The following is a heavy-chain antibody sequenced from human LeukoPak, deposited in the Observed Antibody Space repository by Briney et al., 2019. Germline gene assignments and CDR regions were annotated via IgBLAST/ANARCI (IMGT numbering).Heavy chain of an antibody. V-gene: IGHV4-59*01. Sequence: SEALSLTCTVSGGSISSYYWSWIQQPPGQVLMGIRYIYYSGSTNYNPSLKSRVTISVDTSKNQFSLKLSSVTAADTAVYYCARSWQWLSTHNWFDPWGQGTLVTVSS. D-gene: IGHD6-19*01. CDR2: IYYSGST. J-gene: IGHJ5*02. CDR1: GGSISSYY. CDR3: ARSWQWLSTHNWFDP.